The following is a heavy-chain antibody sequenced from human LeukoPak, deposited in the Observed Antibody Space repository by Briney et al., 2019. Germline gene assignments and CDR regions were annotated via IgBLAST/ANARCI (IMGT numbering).Heavy chain of an antibody. CDR2: ISGSDGNT. Sequence: PGGSLRLSCAASGFTFSSYAMSWVRQAPGKGLEWVSHISGSDGNTNYADSVKGRFTISRDNAKNSLYLQMNSLRAEDTAVYYCARDFGYGDYPYAFDIWGQGTMVTVSS. CDR1: GFTFSSYA. J-gene: IGHJ3*02. V-gene: IGHV3-23*01. D-gene: IGHD4-17*01. CDR3: ARDFGYGDYPYAFDI.